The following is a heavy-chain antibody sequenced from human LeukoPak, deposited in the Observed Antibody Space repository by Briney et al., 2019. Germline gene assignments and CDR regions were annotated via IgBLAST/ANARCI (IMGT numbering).Heavy chain of an antibody. D-gene: IGHD2-2*01. J-gene: IGHJ4*02. CDR2: ILGLGGAGRT. CDR1: GFSFSSDS. CDR3: AHGTMYQLDY. Sequence: GTLRLSCSASGFSFSSDSMSWVRQAPGKGLEWVSGILGLGGAGRTYYADSVKGRFTISRDNSKNTLYLQMNSLRAEDTAVYYCAHGTMYQLDYWGQGTLVTVSS. V-gene: IGHV3-23*01.